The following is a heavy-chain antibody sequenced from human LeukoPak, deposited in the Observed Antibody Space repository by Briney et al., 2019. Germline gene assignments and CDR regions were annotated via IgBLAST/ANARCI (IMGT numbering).Heavy chain of an antibody. CDR2: IYYSGST. J-gene: IGHJ3*02. CDR3: AREDSDNTDDAFDI. Sequence: PSETLSLTCTVSGGSISSISYYWGQIRQPPGKGLEWIGSIYYSGSTYYNPSLKSRVTISVDTSRNKFSLKLTSVTAADTAVYYCAREDSDNTDDAFDIWGQGTVVTVSS. D-gene: IGHD1-14*01. V-gene: IGHV4-39*02. CDR1: GGSISSISYY.